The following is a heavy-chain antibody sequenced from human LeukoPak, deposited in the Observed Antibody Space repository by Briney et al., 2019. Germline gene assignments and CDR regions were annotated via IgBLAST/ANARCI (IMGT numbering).Heavy chain of an antibody. CDR1: GFTFSSYD. Sequence: GGSLRLSCAASGFTFSSYDMHWVRQATGKGLEWVSAIGTAGDTYYPGSVKGRFTISRENAKNSLYLQMNSLRAGDTAVYYCARVGGSSWYGAFDIWGQGTMVTVSS. CDR3: ARVGGSSWYGAFDI. V-gene: IGHV3-13*01. D-gene: IGHD6-13*01. CDR2: IGTAGDT. J-gene: IGHJ3*02.